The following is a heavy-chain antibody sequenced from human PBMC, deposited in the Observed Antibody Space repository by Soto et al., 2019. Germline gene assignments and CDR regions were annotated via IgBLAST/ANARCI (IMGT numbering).Heavy chain of an antibody. CDR1: GFTFSSYA. Sequence: QVQLVESGGGVVQPGRSLRLSCAASGFTFSSYAMHWVRQAPGKGLEWVAVISYDGSNKYYADSVKGQFTISRDNSKNTLYLQMNSLRAEDTAVYYCARDPDTYGSGSYGNYWGQGTLVTVSS. D-gene: IGHD3-10*01. V-gene: IGHV3-30-3*01. CDR3: ARDPDTYGSGSYGNY. J-gene: IGHJ4*02. CDR2: ISYDGSNK.